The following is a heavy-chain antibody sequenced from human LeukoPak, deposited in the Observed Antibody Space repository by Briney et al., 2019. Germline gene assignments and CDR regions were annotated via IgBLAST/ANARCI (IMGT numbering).Heavy chain of an antibody. V-gene: IGHV1-69*13. CDR2: IIPIFGTA. CDR1: GGTFSSYA. CDR3: ATARITMVRGVKNYYYYGMDV. J-gene: IGHJ6*02. D-gene: IGHD3-10*01. Sequence: GASVKVSCKASGGTFSSYAISWVRQAPGQGLEWMGGIIPIFGTANYAQKFQGRVTITADESTSTAYMELSSLRSEDTAVYYCATARITMVRGVKNYYYYGMDVWGQGTTVTVSS.